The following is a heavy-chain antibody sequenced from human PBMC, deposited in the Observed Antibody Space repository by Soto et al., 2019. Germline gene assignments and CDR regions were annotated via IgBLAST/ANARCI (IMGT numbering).Heavy chain of an antibody. CDR3: AKDGGWSLAVAGLFDY. CDR1: GSTFSSDD. CDR2: ISDSGGST. J-gene: IGHJ4*02. Sequence: GGSLRLSCVVSGSTFSSDDMSWVRQAPGRGLEWVSGISDSGGSTYYADSVKGRFTISRDNANNTLYLQMKSLRVEDTALYYCAKDGGWSLAVAGLFDYWGPGTQVTVSS. D-gene: IGHD6-19*01. V-gene: IGHV3-23*01.